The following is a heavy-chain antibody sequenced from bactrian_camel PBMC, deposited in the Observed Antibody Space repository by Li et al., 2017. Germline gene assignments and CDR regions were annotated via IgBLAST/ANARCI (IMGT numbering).Heavy chain of an antibody. Sequence: HVQLVESGGGSVQPGGSLRLSCVASGYTYSSYCMAWFRQAPGKGLEWVSSIYKDGSNTDYADSVKGRFTISRDNAKNTLYVQLNSLKTEDTAVYSCARDDGGWNLDNWGQGTQVTVS. D-gene: IGHD1*01. CDR1: GYTYSSYC. V-gene: IGHV3S6*01. J-gene: IGHJ4*01. CDR3: ARDDGGWNLDN. CDR2: IYKDGSNT.